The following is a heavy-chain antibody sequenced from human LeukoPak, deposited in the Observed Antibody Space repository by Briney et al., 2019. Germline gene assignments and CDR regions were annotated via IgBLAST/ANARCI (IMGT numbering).Heavy chain of an antibody. D-gene: IGHD3-10*01. Sequence: SETLSLTCAVYGGSFSGYYWSWIRQPPGKGLEWIGEINHSGSTNYNPSLKSRVTISVDTSKNQFSLKLSSVTAADTAVYYCARIGGSFYFYYYMDVWGKGTTVTVSS. V-gene: IGHV4-34*01. CDR2: INHSGST. J-gene: IGHJ6*03. CDR3: ARIGGSFYFYYYMDV. CDR1: GGSFSGYY.